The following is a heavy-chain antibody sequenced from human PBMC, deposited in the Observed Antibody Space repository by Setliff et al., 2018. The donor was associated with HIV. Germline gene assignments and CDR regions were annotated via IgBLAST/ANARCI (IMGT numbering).Heavy chain of an antibody. CDR2: IFYSGST. D-gene: IGHD1-1*01. J-gene: IGHJ4*02. CDR3: ASAGSGTRAPPRY. V-gene: IGHV4-59*01. CDR1: GGSISSYY. Sequence: SETLSLTCAVSGGSISSYYWSWIRQPPGEGLEWIGYIFYSGSTNYNPSLKSRVTISLDTSKNQFSLKLTSVTAADTAVYYCASAGSGTRAPPRYWGQGTLVTVSS.